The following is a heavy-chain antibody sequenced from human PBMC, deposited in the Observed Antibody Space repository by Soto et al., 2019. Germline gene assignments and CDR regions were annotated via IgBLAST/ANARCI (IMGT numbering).Heavy chain of an antibody. CDR2: ISSSGSTI. Sequence: SLRLSCAASGFTFSSYEMNWVRQAPGKGLEWVSYISSSGSTIYYADSVKGRFTISRDNAKNSLYPQMNSLRAEDTAVYYCARERVAATRNWFDPWGQGTLVTVS. CDR3: ARERVAATRNWFDP. V-gene: IGHV3-48*03. CDR1: GFTFSSYE. J-gene: IGHJ5*02. D-gene: IGHD2-15*01.